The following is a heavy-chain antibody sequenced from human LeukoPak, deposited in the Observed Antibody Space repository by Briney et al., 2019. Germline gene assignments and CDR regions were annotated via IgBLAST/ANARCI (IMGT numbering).Heavy chain of an antibody. CDR3: ARWMSGSNWGFDH. D-gene: IGHD5-24*01. CDR1: GFTFSDYY. V-gene: IGHV3-11*01. CDR2: ISTSGTTI. J-gene: IGHJ4*02. Sequence: GGSLRLSCAASGFTFSDYYMSWIRQAPGRGLEWVPYISTSGTTIYYADSVKGRFTISRDNAKNSLYLQMNSLRAEDTALYYCARWMSGSNWGFDHWGQGTLVTVSS.